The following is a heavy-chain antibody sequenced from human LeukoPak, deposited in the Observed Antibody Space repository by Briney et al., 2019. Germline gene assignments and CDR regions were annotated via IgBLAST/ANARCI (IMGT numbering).Heavy chain of an antibody. V-gene: IGHV1-24*01. Sequence: GASVKVSCKVSGYTLTELSMHWVRQAPGKGLEWMGGFDPEDGETIYAQKFQGRVTMTEDTSTDTAYMELSSLRSEDTAVYYCATEAFQGLPYSSGYYYPRWFDPWGQGTLVTVSS. CDR2: FDPEDGET. CDR3: ATEAFQGLPYSSGYYYPRWFDP. J-gene: IGHJ5*02. CDR1: GYTLTELS. D-gene: IGHD3-22*01.